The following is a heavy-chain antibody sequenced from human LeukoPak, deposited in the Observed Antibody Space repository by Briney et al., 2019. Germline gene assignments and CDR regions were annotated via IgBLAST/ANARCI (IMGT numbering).Heavy chain of an antibody. D-gene: IGHD4-17*01. Sequence: PGGSLRLSCAASGFTFSSYAMHWVRQAPGKGLEWVAVISYDGSNKYYADSVKGRFTISRDNSKNTLYLQMNSLRAEDTAVYYCARDGDVLYGDSSSYFDYWGQGTLVTVSS. V-gene: IGHV3-30*04. CDR2: ISYDGSNK. CDR3: ARDGDVLYGDSSSYFDY. J-gene: IGHJ4*02. CDR1: GFTFSSYA.